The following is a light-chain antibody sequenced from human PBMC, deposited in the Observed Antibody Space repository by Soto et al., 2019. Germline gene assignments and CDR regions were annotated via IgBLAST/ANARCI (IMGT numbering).Light chain of an antibody. CDR1: SSNSGSNY. CDR3: AAWDASLSGYV. Sequence: QSVLTQPPSASGTPGQRVTISCSGSSSNSGSNYVYWYQQLPGTAPKLLIYRNNQRPSGVPDRFSGSKSGTSASLAISGLRSEDEADYSCAAWDASLSGYVFGTGTKVTVL. CDR2: RNN. V-gene: IGLV1-47*01. J-gene: IGLJ1*01.